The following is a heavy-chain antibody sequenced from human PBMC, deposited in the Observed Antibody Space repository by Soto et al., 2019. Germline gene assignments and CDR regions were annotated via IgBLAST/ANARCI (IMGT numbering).Heavy chain of an antibody. CDR1: GFTFSSVS. V-gene: IGHV3-21*01. CDR2: ISSGSSDT. J-gene: IGHJ4*02. CDR3: ARVAY. Sequence: AGSLRLSCEASGFTFSSVSMNWVRQVPGKGLEWVASISSGSSDTWYADSVKGRFIISRDNAQNSLFLQMNTLRPEDTAMYYCARVAYWGQGTQVTVPQ.